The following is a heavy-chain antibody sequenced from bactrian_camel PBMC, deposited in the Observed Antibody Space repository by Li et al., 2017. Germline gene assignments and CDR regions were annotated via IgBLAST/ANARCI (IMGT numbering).Heavy chain of an antibody. CDR2: IKNDGTVT. J-gene: IGHJ4*01. Sequence: VESGGSLTLSCAASGFTFSSYDMAWVRQPPGKGLEWVSGIKNDGTVTDYQGSVEGRFTISRDNAKNTVYLQLNNLQTDDTAMYYCSNGKDSTGWKTPGPGTQVTVS. CDR1: GFTFSSYD. V-gene: IGHV3S7*01. D-gene: IGHD5*01.